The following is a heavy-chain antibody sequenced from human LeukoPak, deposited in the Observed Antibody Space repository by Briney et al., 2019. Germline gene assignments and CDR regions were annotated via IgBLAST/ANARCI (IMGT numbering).Heavy chain of an antibody. V-gene: IGHV3-23*01. CDR1: GFTFTSHG. CDR2: ISGRGDIT. Sequence: PGGSLRLSCAASGFTFTSHGMNWVRQAPGKGLEWVSGISGRGDITYYVDSVKGRFTISRDNSKNTLYLQMNSQRAEDTAIYYCARDERLLSFLKWGQGTLITVSS. D-gene: IGHD3-3*01. CDR3: ARDERLLSFLK. J-gene: IGHJ4*02.